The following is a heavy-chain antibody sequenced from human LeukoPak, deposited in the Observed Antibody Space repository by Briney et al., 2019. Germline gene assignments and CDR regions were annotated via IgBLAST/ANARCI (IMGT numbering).Heavy chain of an antibody. D-gene: IGHD2-15*01. CDR3: ARHVYCSGGSCYWYGMDV. V-gene: IGHV3-23*01. J-gene: IGHJ6*02. CDR2: ISGSGGST. Sequence: GGSLRLSCAASGFTFSSYAMSWVRQAPGKGLEWVSAISGSGGSTYYADSVKGRFTISRDNAKNSLYLQMNSLRAEDTAVYYCARHVYCSGGSCYWYGMDVWGQGTTVTVSS. CDR1: GFTFSSYA.